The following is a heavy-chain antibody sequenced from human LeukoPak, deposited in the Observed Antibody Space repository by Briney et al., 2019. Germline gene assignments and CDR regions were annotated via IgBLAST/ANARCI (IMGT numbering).Heavy chain of an antibody. CDR2: ISSSSSYI. V-gene: IGHV3-21*01. J-gene: IGHJ3*02. CDR3: ARVGDWDAFDI. CDR1: GFTFSSYS. D-gene: IGHD2-21*01. Sequence: GGSLRLSCAASGFTFSSYSMNWVRQAPGKGLEWVSSISSSSSYIYYADSVKGRFTISRDNAKNSLYLQMNSLRAEDTAVYYCARVGDWDAFDIWGQGTMVTVSS.